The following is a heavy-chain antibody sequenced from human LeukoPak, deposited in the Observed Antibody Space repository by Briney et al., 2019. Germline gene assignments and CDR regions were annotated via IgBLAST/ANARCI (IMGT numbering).Heavy chain of an antibody. CDR1: GGTFSSYA. V-gene: IGHV1-69*04. D-gene: IGHD2-2*01. CDR2: IIPILGIA. J-gene: IGHJ5*02. CDR3: ARRYCSSTSCSRGTYNWFDP. Sequence: ASVKVSCKASGGTFSSYAISWVRQAPGQGLEWMGRIIPILGIANYAQKFQGRVTITADKSTSTAYMELSSLRSEDTAVYYCARRYCSSTSCSRGTYNWFDPWGQGTLVTVSS.